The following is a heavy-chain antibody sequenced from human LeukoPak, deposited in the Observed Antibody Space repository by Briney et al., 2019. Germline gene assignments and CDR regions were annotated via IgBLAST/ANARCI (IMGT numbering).Heavy chain of an antibody. CDR3: ARLYCGGDCYYDAFDM. Sequence: SETLSLTCAVSGYSISSGYYWGWIRQPPGKGLEWIGSIYHSGSTYYNPSLKSRVTISVDTSKNQFSLKLSSVTAADTAVYYCARLYCGGDCYYDAFDMWGQGTMVTVSS. J-gene: IGHJ3*02. CDR2: IYHSGST. V-gene: IGHV4-38-2*01. CDR1: GYSISSGYY. D-gene: IGHD2-21*02.